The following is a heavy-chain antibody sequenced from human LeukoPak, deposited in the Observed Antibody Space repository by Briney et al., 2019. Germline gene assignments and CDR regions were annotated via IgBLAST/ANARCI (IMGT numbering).Heavy chain of an antibody. Sequence: GGSLRLSCAASGFTFSGYSMNWVRQAPGKGLEWVSSISSSSSYIYYADSVKGRFTISRDNAKNSLYLQMNSLRAEDTAVYYCARGSGSCLLNYWGQGTLVTVSS. J-gene: IGHJ4*02. CDR2: ISSSSSYI. CDR3: ARGSGSCLLNY. V-gene: IGHV3-21*01. D-gene: IGHD1-26*01. CDR1: GFTFSGYS.